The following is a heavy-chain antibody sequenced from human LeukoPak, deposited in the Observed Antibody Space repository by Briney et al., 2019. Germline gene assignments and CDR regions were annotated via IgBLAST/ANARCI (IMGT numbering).Heavy chain of an antibody. CDR3: ATYYYDSSGYPFDY. V-gene: IGHV3-21*01. D-gene: IGHD3-22*01. J-gene: IGHJ4*02. CDR1: GFTFSSYS. CDR2: ISSSSSYI. Sequence: PGGSLRLSCAASGFTFSSYSMTWVRQAPGKGLEWVSSISSSSSYIYYADSVKGRFTISRDNAKNSLYLQMNSLRAEDTAVYYCATYYYDSSGYPFDYWGQGTLVTVSS.